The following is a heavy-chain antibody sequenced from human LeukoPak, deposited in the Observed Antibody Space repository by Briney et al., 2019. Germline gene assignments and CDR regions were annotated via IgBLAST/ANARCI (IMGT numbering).Heavy chain of an antibody. V-gene: IGHV4-4*02. CDR2: IYHSGST. Sequence: PSQTLSLTCAVSGGSISSSNWWSWVRQPPGKGLEWIGEIYHSGSTNYNPSLKSRVTISVDKSKNQFSLKLSSVTAADTAVYYCARRALRFLEPNWFDPWGQGTLVTVSS. CDR1: GGSISSSNW. J-gene: IGHJ5*02. CDR3: ARRALRFLEPNWFDP. D-gene: IGHD3-3*01.